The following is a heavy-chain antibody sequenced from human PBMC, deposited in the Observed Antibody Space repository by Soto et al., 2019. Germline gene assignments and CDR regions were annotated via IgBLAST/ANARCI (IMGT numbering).Heavy chain of an antibody. J-gene: IGHJ6*03. Sequence: GGSLRLSCAVSGFTFSNYVMSWVRQAPGKGLEWVSDISGSGGSTYYADSVKGRFTISRDNSKNTLYLQMNSLRAEDTAVYYCAKDYGYCSGGRCYQYYYMDVWGKGTTVTVSS. CDR3: AKDYGYCSGGRCYQYYYMDV. D-gene: IGHD2-15*01. CDR1: GFTFSNYV. CDR2: ISGSGGST. V-gene: IGHV3-23*01.